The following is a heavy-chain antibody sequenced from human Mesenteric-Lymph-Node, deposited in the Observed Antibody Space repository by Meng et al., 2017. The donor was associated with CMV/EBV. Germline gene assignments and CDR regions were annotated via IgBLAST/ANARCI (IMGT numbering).Heavy chain of an antibody. Sequence: ASVKVSCKASGYTFTSYDINWVRQATGQGLEWMGWMNPNSGNTGYAQKFQGRVTMTRNTSISTAYMELSSLRSEDTAVYYCASDLSLRGLFPQYYYYGMDVWGQGTTVTVSS. CDR3: ASDLSLRGLFPQYYYYGMDV. J-gene: IGHJ6*02. CDR2: MNPNSGNT. D-gene: IGHD2-21*01. V-gene: IGHV1-8*01. CDR1: GYTFTSYD.